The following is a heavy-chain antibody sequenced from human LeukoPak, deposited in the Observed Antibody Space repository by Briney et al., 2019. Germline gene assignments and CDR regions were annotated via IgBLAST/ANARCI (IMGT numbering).Heavy chain of an antibody. D-gene: IGHD2-21*02. V-gene: IGHV3-21*01. CDR1: GFTFSSYA. Sequence: GGSLRLSCAASGFTFSSYAMSWVRQAPGKGLEWVSSISSSSSYIYYADSVKGRFTISRDNAKNSLYLQMNSLRAEDTAVYYCARGGYGGNSEMDYWGQGTLVTVSS. CDR3: ARGGYGGNSEMDY. J-gene: IGHJ4*02. CDR2: ISSSSSYI.